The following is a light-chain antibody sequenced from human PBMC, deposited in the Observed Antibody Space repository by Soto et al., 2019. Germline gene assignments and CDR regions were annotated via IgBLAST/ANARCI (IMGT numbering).Light chain of an antibody. CDR1: QSVTSH. Sequence: MTQSVAALSVSPVERVTRECRASQSVTSHFAWYQHQPGQSPRLLIYRASARATGVPDRFSGSGSGTEFTLTISSLQSEDFAVYYCQQYNNLPLITSGQGTRIEI. CDR3: QQYNNLPLIT. CDR2: RAS. V-gene: IGKV3-15*01. J-gene: IGKJ5*01.